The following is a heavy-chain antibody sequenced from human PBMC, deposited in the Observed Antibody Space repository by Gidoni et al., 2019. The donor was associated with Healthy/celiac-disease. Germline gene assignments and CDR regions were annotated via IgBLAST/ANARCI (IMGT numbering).Heavy chain of an antibody. D-gene: IGHD2-2*01. J-gene: IGHJ4*02. CDR3: ARSDCSSTSCYVDY. Sequence: QVQLQESGPGLVKPSQTLSLTCTVSGGSISSGSYYWSWIRQPAGKGLEWIGRIYTSGSTNYNPSLKSRVTISVDTSKNQFSLKLSSVTAADTAVYYCARSDCSSTSCYVDYWGQGTLVTVSS. V-gene: IGHV4-61*02. CDR2: IYTSGST. CDR1: GGSISSGSYY.